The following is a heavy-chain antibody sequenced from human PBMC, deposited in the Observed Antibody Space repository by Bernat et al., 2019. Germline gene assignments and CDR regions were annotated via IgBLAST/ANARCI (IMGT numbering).Heavy chain of an antibody. CDR3: TTASKCSSTSCRWLYYMDV. CDR2: IKSKTDGGTT. V-gene: IGHV3-15*01. J-gene: IGHJ6*03. CDR1: GFTFSNAW. D-gene: IGHD2-2*01. Sequence: EVQLVESGGGLVKPGGSLRLSCAASGFTFSNAWMSWVRQAPGKGLEWVGRIKSKTDGGTTDYAAPVKGRFTISRDDSKNTLYLQMNSLKTEDTAVYYCTTASKCSSTSCRWLYYMDVWGKGTTVTVSS.